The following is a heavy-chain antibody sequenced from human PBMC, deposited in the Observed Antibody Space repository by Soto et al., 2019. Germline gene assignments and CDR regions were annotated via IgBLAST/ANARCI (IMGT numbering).Heavy chain of an antibody. V-gene: IGHV3-15*07. CDR3: ATVGSGYCRDTSCDH. Sequence: EVQLVESGGGLVKPGGSLRLSCAASGFIFNNAWMTWVRQAPGKGLEWVGRIKSKTDGGTTDYAAPVQGRFTISRDDSRNTLYLQMKSLETEDTAVYFCATVGSGYCRDTSCDHWGQGTLVTVSS. D-gene: IGHD2-2*03. CDR2: IKSKTDGGTT. J-gene: IGHJ5*02. CDR1: GFIFNNAW.